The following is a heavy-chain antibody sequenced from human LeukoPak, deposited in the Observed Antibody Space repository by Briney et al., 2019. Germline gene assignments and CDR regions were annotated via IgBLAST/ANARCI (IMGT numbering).Heavy chain of an antibody. CDR3: ARLRDYAYYFDS. CDR2: IYYTGTT. J-gene: IGHJ4*02. Sequence: SETLSLPCTVSGGSISSSSYYWGWIRQPPGKGLEWIGSIYYTGTTYYNPSLKSRVTVSVDTSKNQYSLKLSSVTAADTAVYYCARLRDYAYYFDSWGQGSLVTVSS. V-gene: IGHV4-39*01. D-gene: IGHD3-10*01. CDR1: GGSISSSSYY.